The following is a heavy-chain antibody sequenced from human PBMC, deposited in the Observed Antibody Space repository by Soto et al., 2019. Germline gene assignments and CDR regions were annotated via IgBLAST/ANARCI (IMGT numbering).Heavy chain of an antibody. V-gene: IGHV3-23*01. J-gene: IGHJ6*02. CDR3: AKEMAFCTSECGGLDV. D-gene: IGHD2-8*02. Sequence: GGSLRLSCAASGLTLSKYTMSWVRQAPGKGLEWLCAFGGGGAFTYYAESVKGRFTISGDNSKNALYLEMNNLRVEDTAVYFCAKEMAFCTSECGGLDVWGQGTTVTVSS. CDR2: FGGGGAFT. CDR1: GLTLSKYT.